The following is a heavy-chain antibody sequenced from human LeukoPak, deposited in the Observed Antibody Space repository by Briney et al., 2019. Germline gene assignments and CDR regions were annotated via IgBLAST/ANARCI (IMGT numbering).Heavy chain of an antibody. D-gene: IGHD3-22*01. J-gene: IGHJ3*01. CDR3: AKDETDYYDNSGGAFDV. CDR1: GFIFSSHA. CDR2: SGGSSGSI. Sequence: GGSLRLSCAASGFIFSSHAMHWVRQAPGKGLEWVGVSGGSSGSIFYADSVSGRFSISRDNSKNTLYLQMSSLRAEDTAVYYCAKDETDYYDNSGGAFDVWGQGTMATVSS. V-gene: IGHV3-23*01.